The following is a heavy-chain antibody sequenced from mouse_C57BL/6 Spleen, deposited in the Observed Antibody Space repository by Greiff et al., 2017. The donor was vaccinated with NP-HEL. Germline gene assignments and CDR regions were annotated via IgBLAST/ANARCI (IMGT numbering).Heavy chain of an antibody. CDR2: ISSGGSYT. J-gene: IGHJ2*01. Sequence: EVQLQESGGDLVKPGGSLKLSCAASGFTFSSYGMSWVRQTPDKRLEWVATISSGGSYTYYPDSVSGRFTISRDNAKNTLYLQMSSLKTDDTAMYYCARHSTSGYFDYWGQGTTLTVSS. V-gene: IGHV5-6*01. CDR1: GFTFSSYG. CDR3: ARHSTSGYFDY. D-gene: IGHD1-1*01.